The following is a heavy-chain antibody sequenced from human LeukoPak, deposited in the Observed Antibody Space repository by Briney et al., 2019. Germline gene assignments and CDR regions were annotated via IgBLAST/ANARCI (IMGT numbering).Heavy chain of an antibody. J-gene: IGHJ6*03. CDR1: GFTFSSYEM. CDR3: ARNGYYCIDV. CDR2: IYPSGST. Sequence: GSLRLSCAASGFTFSSYEMNWVRQAPGKGLEWIGEIYPSGSTNYNPSLKSRVTISIDKSKNQLSLKLSSVTAADTAVYYCARNGYYCIDVWAKGPRSPSP. V-gene: IGHV4-4*02.